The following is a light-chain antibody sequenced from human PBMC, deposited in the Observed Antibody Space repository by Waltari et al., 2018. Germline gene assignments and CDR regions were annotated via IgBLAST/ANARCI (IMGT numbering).Light chain of an antibody. CDR1: SNDVGGYNF. CDR3: GSYVNTRVLFV. J-gene: IGLJ1*01. V-gene: IGLV2-14*03. CDR2: VVN. Sequence: QSALTQPASVSGSPGQSITISCGGSSNDVGGYNFVSWYQQHPGQAPKVIIYVVNNRPSWFSSRFSGSKSDNTASLTISDLQTEDEADYYCGSYVNTRVLFVFGSGTKVTVL.